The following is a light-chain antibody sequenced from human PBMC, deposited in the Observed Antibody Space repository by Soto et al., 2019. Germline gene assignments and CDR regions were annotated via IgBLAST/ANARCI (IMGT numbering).Light chain of an antibody. CDR2: DAS. J-gene: IGKJ1*01. CDR1: QSVNHW. V-gene: IGKV1-5*01. Sequence: DIQMTQYPSTLSASIGERVTISCRASQSVNHWLAWYQRKPGKAPKLLIHDASTLESGIPSRFSGSGSGTEFTLTISSLQPDDFATYYWQQYNSYWTFGQGTKVDIK. CDR3: QQYNSYWT.